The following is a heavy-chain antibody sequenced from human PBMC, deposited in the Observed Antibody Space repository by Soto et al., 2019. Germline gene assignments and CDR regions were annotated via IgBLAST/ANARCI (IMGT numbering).Heavy chain of an antibody. CDR2: INAGNGNT. J-gene: IGHJ2*01. D-gene: IGHD3-10*01. CDR1: GYTFTSYA. Sequence: ASVKVSCKASGYTFTSYAMHWVRQAPGQSLEWMGWINAGNGNTKYSQKFQGRVTITRDTSASTAYTVLSSLRSEDTAVYYCARDASVGELLSYSSNWYFDFWGRGTLVTVSS. V-gene: IGHV1-3*01. CDR3: ARDASVGELLSYSSNWYFDF.